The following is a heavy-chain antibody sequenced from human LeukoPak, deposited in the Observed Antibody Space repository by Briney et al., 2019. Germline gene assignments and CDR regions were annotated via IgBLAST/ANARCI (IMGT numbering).Heavy chain of an antibody. V-gene: IGHV3-30*02. CDR3: AEGPVYGDYLLPDY. Sequence: PGGSLRLSCAASGVTFSSYGMHWVRQAPGKGLEWVAFIRYDGSNKYYADSVKGRFTISRDNSKNTLYLQMNSLRAEDTAVYYCAEGPVYGDYLLPDYWGQGTLVTVSS. D-gene: IGHD4-17*01. CDR2: IRYDGSNK. J-gene: IGHJ4*02. CDR1: GVTFSSYG.